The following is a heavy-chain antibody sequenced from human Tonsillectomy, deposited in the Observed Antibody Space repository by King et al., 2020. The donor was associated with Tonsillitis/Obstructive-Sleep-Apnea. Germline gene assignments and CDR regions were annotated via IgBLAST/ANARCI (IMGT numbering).Heavy chain of an antibody. Sequence: LQLQESGPGLVKPSETLSLTCTVSSGSISSSSYYWGWIRQPPGKGLEWIGSIYYSGSTYYNPSLKSRVTISVDTSKNQFSLKLSSVTAADTAVYYCARQDDFWSGYDLDYYGMDVWGQGTTVTVSS. V-gene: IGHV4-39*01. CDR3: ARQDDFWSGYDLDYYGMDV. CDR2: IYYSGST. D-gene: IGHD3-3*01. CDR1: SGSISSSSYY. J-gene: IGHJ6*02.